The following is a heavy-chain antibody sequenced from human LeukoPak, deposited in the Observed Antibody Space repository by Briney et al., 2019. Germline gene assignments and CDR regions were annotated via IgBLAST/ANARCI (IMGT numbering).Heavy chain of an antibody. J-gene: IGHJ5*02. D-gene: IGHD3-22*01. V-gene: IGHV4-34*01. Sequence: SSETLSLTCAVYGGSFSGYYWSWIRQPPGKGLEWIGEINHSGSTNYNPSLKSRVTISVDKSKNQFSLKLSSVTAADTAVYYCARVYYDSSGYYYVPWFDPWGQGTLVTVSS. CDR1: GGSFSGYY. CDR2: INHSGST. CDR3: ARVYYDSSGYYYVPWFDP.